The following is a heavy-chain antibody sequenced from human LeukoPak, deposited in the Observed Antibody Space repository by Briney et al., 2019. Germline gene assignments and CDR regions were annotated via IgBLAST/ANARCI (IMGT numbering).Heavy chain of an antibody. Sequence: KSGGSLRLSCAASGFTFSNAWMSWVRQAPGKGLEWVGRIKSKTDGGTTDYAAPVKGRFTISRDDSKNTLYLQMNSLKTEDTAVYYCTTTNYDFWSGYSNWGQGTLVTVSS. CDR3: TTTNYDFWSGYSN. CDR1: GFTFSNAW. V-gene: IGHV3-15*01. D-gene: IGHD3-3*01. CDR2: IKSKTDGGTT. J-gene: IGHJ4*02.